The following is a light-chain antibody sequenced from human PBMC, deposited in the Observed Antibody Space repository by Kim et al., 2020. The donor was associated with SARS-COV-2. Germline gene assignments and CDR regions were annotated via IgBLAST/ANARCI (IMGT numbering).Light chain of an antibody. V-gene: IGLV2-14*03. CDR3: SSFTSSSTYV. CDR2: DVS. Sequence: GQSSTIACTGTSSEVSGYNNVSWYQQHTGKDPKRMIYDVSNRPSGVSIRCSGSKSGNTASLTISGLQAEDEADYYCSSFTSSSTYVFGTGTKVTV. CDR1: SSEVSGYNN. J-gene: IGLJ1*01.